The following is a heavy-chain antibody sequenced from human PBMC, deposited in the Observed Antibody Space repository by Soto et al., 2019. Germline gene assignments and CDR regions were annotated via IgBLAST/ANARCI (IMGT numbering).Heavy chain of an antibody. CDR1: DTTHW. CDR2: IYPGDSDT. J-gene: IGHJ6*02. CDR3: ARLVNYYFGMDV. V-gene: IGHV5-51*01. Sequence: PGESLKISCKASDTTHWIGWVRQKPGKGLEWMGIIYPGDSDTKYSPSFQGQVTISVDKSISTAYLHWSSLKASDTATYYWARLVNYYFGMDVWGLGTTVTVSS.